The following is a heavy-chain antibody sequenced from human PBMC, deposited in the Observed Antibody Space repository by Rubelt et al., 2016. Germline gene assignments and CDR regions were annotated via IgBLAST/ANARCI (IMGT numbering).Heavy chain of an antibody. Sequence: QVQLQESGPGLVKPSQTLSLTCTVSGGSISSGGYYWSWLRQHPGKGLEWIGYIYYSGRTYYNQSLKSLVTRSVDTSKNQCALKLSAVTAADTAGYYCARFGSRGYYPGAFDIWGQGTMVTVSS. CDR3: ARFGSRGYYPGAFDI. J-gene: IGHJ3*02. CDR2: IYYSGRT. D-gene: IGHD3-22*01. V-gene: IGHV4-31*01. CDR1: GGSISSGGYY.